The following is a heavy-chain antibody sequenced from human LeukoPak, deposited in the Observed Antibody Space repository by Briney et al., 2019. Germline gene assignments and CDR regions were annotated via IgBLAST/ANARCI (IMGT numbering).Heavy chain of an antibody. J-gene: IGHJ4*02. Sequence: GGSLRLSCAASGFTFSSYSMNWVRQAPGKGLEWVSYISSSSTIYYADSVKGRFTISRDNAKNTLYLQMNSLRAEDTAVYYCARMGGYSGYDLNYWGQGTLVTVSS. CDR3: ARMGGYSGYDLNY. D-gene: IGHD5-12*01. V-gene: IGHV3-48*01. CDR1: GFTFSSYS. CDR2: ISSSSTI.